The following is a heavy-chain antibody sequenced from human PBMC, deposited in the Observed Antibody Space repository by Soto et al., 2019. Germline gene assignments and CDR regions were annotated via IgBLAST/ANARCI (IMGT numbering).Heavy chain of an antibody. Sequence: EVQLLESGGGLVQPGGSLRLSCAASGFTFSNYAMSWVRQAPGKGLECVSTISGAGGATFYADSVKGRFTISRDNXXTKLSLQLNSLRAEDTAIYYCAKDHGTYASVGGDYWGQGTLVTVSS. CDR1: GFTFSNYA. CDR2: ISGAGGAT. CDR3: AKDHGTYASVGGDY. V-gene: IGHV3-23*01. D-gene: IGHD1-26*01. J-gene: IGHJ4*02.